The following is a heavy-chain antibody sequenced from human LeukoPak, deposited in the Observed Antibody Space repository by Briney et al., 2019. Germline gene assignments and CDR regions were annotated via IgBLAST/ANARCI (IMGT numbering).Heavy chain of an antibody. CDR2: IIPIFGTA. CDR3: ATENYDFWSGYGTYYMDV. J-gene: IGHJ6*03. D-gene: IGHD3-3*01. V-gene: IGHV1-69*13. Sequence: SVKVSCKASRGTFSSYAISWVRQAPGQGLEWMGGIIPIFGTANYAQKFQGRVTIIADESTSTAYMELSSLRSEDTAVYYCATENYDFWSGYGTYYMDVWGKGTTVTVSS. CDR1: RGTFSSYA.